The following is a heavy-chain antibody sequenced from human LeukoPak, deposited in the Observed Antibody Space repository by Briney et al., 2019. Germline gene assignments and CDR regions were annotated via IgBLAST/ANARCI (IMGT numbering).Heavy chain of an antibody. CDR1: GFTFSTYA. J-gene: IGHJ4*02. CDR3: AKDRSYSSAPKGADY. Sequence: GESLRLSCAASGFTFSTYAMSWVRQAPGKGLQWVSGISGGGGGTYYADSVKGRFTISRDNSKNTLYLQMNSLRAEDTAVYYCAKDRSYSSAPKGADYWGQGTLVTVSS. V-gene: IGHV3-23*01. D-gene: IGHD5-18*01. CDR2: ISGGGGGT.